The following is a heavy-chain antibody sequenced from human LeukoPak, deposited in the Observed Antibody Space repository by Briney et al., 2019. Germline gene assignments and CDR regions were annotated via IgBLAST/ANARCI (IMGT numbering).Heavy chain of an antibody. V-gene: IGHV3-48*03. CDR2: IISSGSTI. CDR1: GSTFSSYE. CDR3: ARDRELE. J-gene: IGHJ4*02. D-gene: IGHD1-1*01. Sequence: PGGSLRLSCAASGSTFSSYEINWVRQAPGKGMGWVSYIISSGSTIYYAASVKGAFTISRDNAKNSMYLQMNTVRAEDTAVEYAARDRELEGGQGTLVTVSS.